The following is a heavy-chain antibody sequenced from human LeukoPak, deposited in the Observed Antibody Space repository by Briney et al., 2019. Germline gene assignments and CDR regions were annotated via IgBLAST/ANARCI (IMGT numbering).Heavy chain of an antibody. CDR1: GFSFSIAW. CDR2: IKSKSEGETT. CDR3: ATWASSCRGC. J-gene: IGHJ4*02. Sequence: GGSLRLSCAAPGFSFSIAWMSWVRQAPGKGLEWVGRIKSKSEGETTDYAEPVKGRFSVSRDDSKNTLFLQMNSLKTEDTAVYYCATWASSCRGCWGQGTLVTVSS. D-gene: IGHD2-15*01. V-gene: IGHV3-15*01.